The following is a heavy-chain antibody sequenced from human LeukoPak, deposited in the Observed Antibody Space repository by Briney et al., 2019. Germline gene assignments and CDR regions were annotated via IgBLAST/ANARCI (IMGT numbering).Heavy chain of an antibody. D-gene: IGHD6-13*01. Sequence: ASVKVSCKASGGTFSSYAISWVRQAPGQGLEWMGGIIPIFGTANYAQKFQGRVTITADESTSTAYMELSSLRSEDTAVYYCAGGGLYSGSWHFDYWGQGTLVTVSS. CDR2: IIPIFGTA. CDR3: AGGGLYSGSWHFDY. J-gene: IGHJ4*02. CDR1: GGTFSSYA. V-gene: IGHV1-69*13.